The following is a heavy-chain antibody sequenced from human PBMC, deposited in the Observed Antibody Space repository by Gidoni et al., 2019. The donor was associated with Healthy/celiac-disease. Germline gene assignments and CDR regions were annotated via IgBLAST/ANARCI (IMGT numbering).Heavy chain of an antibody. CDR1: GYTFTSYY. Sequence: QVQLAQSGAEVKKPGASVKVSCKASGYTFTSYYMHWVRQAPGQGLEWMGIINPSGGSTSYAQKFQGRVTMTRDTSTSTGYMELSSLRSEDTAVYYCARDLTIAVAESYYFDYWGQGTLVTVSS. D-gene: IGHD6-19*01. J-gene: IGHJ4*02. CDR2: INPSGGST. CDR3: ARDLTIAVAESYYFDY. V-gene: IGHV1-46*01.